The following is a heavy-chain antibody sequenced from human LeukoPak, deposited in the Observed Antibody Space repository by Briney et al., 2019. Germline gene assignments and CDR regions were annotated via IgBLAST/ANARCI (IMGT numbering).Heavy chain of an antibody. V-gene: IGHV3-23*01. D-gene: IGHD6-19*01. Sequence: GGSLRLSCAASGFTFSSSAMSWVRQAPGKGLEWVSTISGSGDRTYYADSVKGRFTISRDNSKNTLYLQMNSLRVEDTAVYYCAREGGQWLVSDYWGQGTLVTVSS. CDR3: AREGGQWLVSDY. J-gene: IGHJ4*02. CDR2: ISGSGDRT. CDR1: GFTFSSSA.